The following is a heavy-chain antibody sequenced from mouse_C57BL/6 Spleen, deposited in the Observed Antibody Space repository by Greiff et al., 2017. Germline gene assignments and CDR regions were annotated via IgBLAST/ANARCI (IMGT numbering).Heavy chain of an antibody. CDR2: INPSSGYT. CDR1: GYTFTSYT. D-gene: IGHD1-1*01. V-gene: IGHV1-4*01. CDR3: ARSGTTVVATDY. J-gene: IGHJ2*01. Sequence: QVQLQQSGAELARPGASVKMSCKASGYTFTSYTMHWVKQRPGQGLEWIGYINPSSGYTKYNQKFKDKATLTADKSSSTAYMQLSSLTSEDSAVYYCARSGTTVVATDYWGQGTTLTVSS.